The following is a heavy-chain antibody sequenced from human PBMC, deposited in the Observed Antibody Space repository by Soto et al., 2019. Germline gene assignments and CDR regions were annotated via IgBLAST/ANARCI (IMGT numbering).Heavy chain of an antibody. CDR3: ARVRIDHSGSYWFDP. Sequence: SETLSLTCTVAGGSISSYYWSWIRQPPGKGLEWIGYIYYSGSTNYNPSLKSRVTISVDTSKNQFSLKLSSVTAADTAVYYCARVRIDHSGSYWFDPWGQGTLVTVSS. CDR2: IYYSGST. V-gene: IGHV4-59*01. CDR1: GGSISSYY. J-gene: IGHJ5*02. D-gene: IGHD1-26*01.